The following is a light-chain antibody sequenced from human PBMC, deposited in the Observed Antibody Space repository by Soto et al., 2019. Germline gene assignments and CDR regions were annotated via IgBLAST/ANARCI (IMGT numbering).Light chain of an antibody. Sequence: VMTQSPANLSVSPGEGVTVFCRASQNVATNIAWYQVKPAQAPRLLNYGSSTRATGIPATFSGSGSGTHFSLTISSLQSEDSAVYYCQQYYHWGLSFGGGTKVDIK. CDR3: QQYYHWGLS. CDR2: GSS. V-gene: IGKV3D-15*01. J-gene: IGKJ4*01. CDR1: QNVATN.